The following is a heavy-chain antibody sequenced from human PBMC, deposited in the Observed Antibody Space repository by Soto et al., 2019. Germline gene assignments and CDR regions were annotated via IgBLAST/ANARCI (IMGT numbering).Heavy chain of an antibody. V-gene: IGHV3-30*03. CDR2: IAYGGSNK. CDR3: ARDLNFAFDY. J-gene: IGHJ4*02. CDR1: GFTFSSYG. Sequence: AGGSLRLSCAASGFTFSSYGMHWVRQAPGKGLECVAVIAYGGSNKYYADSVKGRFTISRDNAKNTLYLQMNSLRDDDTAVYYCARDLNFAFDYWGQGIVVTVSS. D-gene: IGHD1-7*01.